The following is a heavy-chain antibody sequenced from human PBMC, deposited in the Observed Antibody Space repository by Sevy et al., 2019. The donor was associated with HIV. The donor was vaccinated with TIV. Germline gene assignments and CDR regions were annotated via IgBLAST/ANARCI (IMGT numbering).Heavy chain of an antibody. J-gene: IGHJ4*02. D-gene: IGHD4-17*01. CDR2: IRSEVYGGTT. V-gene: IGHV3-49*03. CDR1: GFTFGEYS. Sequence: GGSLRLSCTASGFTFGEYSMSWFRQAPGKGLEWVSVIRSEVYGGTTEYAASVKGRFTISRDDSKSIAYLQMSSLKTEDTAVYYCTRGRRVYADYGVDYWGQRTLVTVSS. CDR3: TRGRRVYADYGVDY.